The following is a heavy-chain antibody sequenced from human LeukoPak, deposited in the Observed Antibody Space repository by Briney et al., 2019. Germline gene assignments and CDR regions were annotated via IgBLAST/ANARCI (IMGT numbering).Heavy chain of an antibody. Sequence: GGSLRLPCAASGFTFSSYEMNWVRQAPGKGLEWVSYISSSGSTIYYADSVKGRFTISRDNAKNSLYLQMNSLRAEDTAVYYCARSVGYDSSGYYSPDYWGQGTLVTVSS. CDR2: ISSSGSTI. CDR1: GFTFSSYE. V-gene: IGHV3-48*03. D-gene: IGHD3-22*01. CDR3: ARSVGYDSSGYYSPDY. J-gene: IGHJ4*02.